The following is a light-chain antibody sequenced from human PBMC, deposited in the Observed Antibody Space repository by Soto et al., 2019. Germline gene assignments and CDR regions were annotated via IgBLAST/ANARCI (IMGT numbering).Light chain of an antibody. CDR3: QHYNNWPPWT. J-gene: IGKJ1*01. CDR2: AAS. V-gene: IGKV1-9*01. CDR1: QGISSY. Sequence: DIQLTQSPSFLSASVGDRVTITCRASQGISSYLAWYQQKPGKAPKLLIYAASTLQSGVPSRFSGSGSGTEFTLTISTLQSEDFAIYYCQHYNNWPPWTFGQGTKVDIK.